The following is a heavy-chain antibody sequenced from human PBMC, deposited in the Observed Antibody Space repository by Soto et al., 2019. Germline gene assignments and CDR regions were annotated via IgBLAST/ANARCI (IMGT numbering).Heavy chain of an antibody. CDR1: GSTFSTYW. D-gene: IGHD1-26*01. CDR2: ITAAGTST. V-gene: IGHV3-74*01. Sequence: GGSLRLSCAASGSTFSTYWMHWVRQAPGEGLVWLSRITAAGTSTSSADSVKGRFTISRDNAKNTLYLQMNSLRAEDTAMYYCARGDPTYFDYWGQGILVTVSS. J-gene: IGHJ4*02. CDR3: ARGDPTYFDY.